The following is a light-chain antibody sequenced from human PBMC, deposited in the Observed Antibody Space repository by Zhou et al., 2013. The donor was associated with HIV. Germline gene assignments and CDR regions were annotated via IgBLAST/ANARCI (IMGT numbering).Light chain of an antibody. CDR1: QSVRSY. J-gene: IGKJ1*01. Sequence: IVMTQSPATLSVSPGERATLSCRASQSVRSYLAWYQQKPGQAPRLLISDASTRATGVPARFSGSGSGTEFTLTINSLQSEDFAVFYCQQYGSSPETFGQGTKVEI. CDR2: DAS. CDR3: QQYGSSPET. V-gene: IGKV3-15*01.